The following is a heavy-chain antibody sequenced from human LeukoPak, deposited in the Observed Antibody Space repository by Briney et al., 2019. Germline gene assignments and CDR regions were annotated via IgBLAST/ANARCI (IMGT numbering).Heavy chain of an antibody. CDR1: GGSVSSTTYY. D-gene: IGHD1-26*01. J-gene: IGHJ4*02. Sequence: SETLSLTCTVSGGSVSSTTYYWGWIRQSPGKGLEWIGSIYYSGSAYYSPSLKSRVTISVDTAKNQLSLKLSSVTAADTAVYYCAMGSYYFDYWGQGTLVTVSS. V-gene: IGHV4-39*01. CDR3: AMGSYYFDY. CDR2: IYYSGSA.